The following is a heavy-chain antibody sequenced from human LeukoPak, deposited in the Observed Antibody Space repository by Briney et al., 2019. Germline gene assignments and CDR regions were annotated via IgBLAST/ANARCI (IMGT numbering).Heavy chain of an antibody. Sequence: PGGSLRLSCAVSGFSFTNFWMSWVRQAPGRGLEWVANIHPEGNEKYHVESVKGRFTISRDNTKNSLFLQMNGLRVEHTAVYYCARGDALSGDHWGQGTLVTVSS. CDR2: IHPEGNEK. CDR3: ARGDALSGDH. CDR1: GFSFTNFW. J-gene: IGHJ4*02. V-gene: IGHV3-7*04. D-gene: IGHD2/OR15-2a*01.